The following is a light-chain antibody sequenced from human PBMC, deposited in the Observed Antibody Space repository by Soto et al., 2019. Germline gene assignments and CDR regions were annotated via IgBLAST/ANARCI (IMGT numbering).Light chain of an antibody. V-gene: IGKV3-20*01. Sequence: EIVLTQSPGTLSLSPGERATLSCRASQNIINNYLAWYQQKPGQAPRLLIYGASNRDTAIPDRFSGSGSGTDFTLTITRLEPEDFAVYYCQQGSPLPITGGQGTRLDIK. CDR2: GAS. CDR1: QNIINNY. CDR3: QQGSPLPIT. J-gene: IGKJ5*01.